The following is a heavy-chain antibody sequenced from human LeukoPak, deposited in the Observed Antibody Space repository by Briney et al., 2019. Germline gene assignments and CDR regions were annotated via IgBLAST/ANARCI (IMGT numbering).Heavy chain of an antibody. CDR3: ARGYYYDSSGNFDY. V-gene: IGHV3-48*01. CDR1: GFTFSSYS. D-gene: IGHD3-22*01. Sequence: PGGSLRLSCAASGFTFSSYSMNWVRQAPGKGLEWVSYISGSSTTIYYADSVKGRFTVSRDNAKNSLYLQMNSLRAEDTAVYYCARGYYYDSSGNFDYWGQGTVVTVSS. J-gene: IGHJ4*02. CDR2: ISGSSTTI.